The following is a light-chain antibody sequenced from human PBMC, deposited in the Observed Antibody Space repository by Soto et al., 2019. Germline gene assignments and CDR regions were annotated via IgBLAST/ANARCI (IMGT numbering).Light chain of an antibody. Sequence: DIQMTQSPSTLSASVGDRVTITCRASQSISSWLAWYQQXPGKAPKVLIYDASSLESGVPSRFSGSGSGAEFSLTISSLQPDDFATYYCQQYNHYWTFGQGTKVDIK. CDR1: QSISSW. CDR2: DAS. J-gene: IGKJ1*01. V-gene: IGKV1-5*01. CDR3: QQYNHYWT.